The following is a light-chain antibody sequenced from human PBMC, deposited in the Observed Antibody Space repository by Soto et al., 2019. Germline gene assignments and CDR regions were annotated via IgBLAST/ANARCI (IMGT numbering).Light chain of an antibody. CDR3: QQYDRSPLT. V-gene: IGKV3-20*01. Sequence: EIVLTQSPGTLYLSPGERVTLSCRASQTVRPSYLAWYQQKPGQAPRLLIYGGSSRATGIPDRFSGSGSGTGVTLTIIRLEPEDFARYYCQQYDRSPLTFGGGTNVEIK. CDR1: QTVRPSY. J-gene: IGKJ4*01. CDR2: GGS.